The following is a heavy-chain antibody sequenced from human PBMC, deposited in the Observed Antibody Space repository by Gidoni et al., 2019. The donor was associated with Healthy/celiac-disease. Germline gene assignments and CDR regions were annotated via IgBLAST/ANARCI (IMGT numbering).Heavy chain of an antibody. CDR2: IIPIFGTA. D-gene: IGHD1-26*01. Sequence: PGKGLEWMGGIIPIFGTANYAQKFQGRVTITADESTSTAYMELSSLRSEDTAVYYWARGVGGSYRGAFDIWGQGTMVTVSS. V-gene: IGHV1-69*01. CDR3: ARGVGGSYRGAFDI. J-gene: IGHJ3*02.